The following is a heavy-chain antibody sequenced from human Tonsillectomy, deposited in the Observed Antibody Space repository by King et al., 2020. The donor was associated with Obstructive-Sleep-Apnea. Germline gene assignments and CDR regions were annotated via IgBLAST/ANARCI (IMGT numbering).Heavy chain of an antibody. CDR3: ARGPYYYGSGSFDY. D-gene: IGHD3-10*01. CDR1: GGSISSSSYY. CDR2: IYYSGST. J-gene: IGHJ4*02. V-gene: IGHV4-39*07. Sequence: QLQESGPGLVKPSETLSLTCTVSGGSISSSSYYWGWIRQPPGKGLEWIGSIYYSGSTYYNPSLKSRVTISVDTSKNQFSLKLSSVTAADTAVYYCARGPYYYGSGSFDYWGQGTLVTVSS.